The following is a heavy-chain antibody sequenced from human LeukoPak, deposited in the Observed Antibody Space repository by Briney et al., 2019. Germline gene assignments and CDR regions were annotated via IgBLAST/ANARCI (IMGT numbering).Heavy chain of an antibody. Sequence: SETLSLTCTVSGGSVSSGSYYWSWIRQPPGKGLEWIGYIYYSGSTNYNPSLKSRVTISVDTSKNQFSLKLSSVTAADTAVYYCARCPDIVVVPAAITGGFDPWGQGTLVTVSS. CDR3: ARCPDIVVVPAAITGGFDP. CDR1: GGSVSSGSYY. V-gene: IGHV4-61*01. CDR2: IYYSGST. D-gene: IGHD2-2*01. J-gene: IGHJ5*02.